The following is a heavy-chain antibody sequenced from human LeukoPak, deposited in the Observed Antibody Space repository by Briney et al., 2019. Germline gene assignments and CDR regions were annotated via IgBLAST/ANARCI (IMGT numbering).Heavy chain of an antibody. CDR2: ISYDGSNK. D-gene: IGHD2-2*01. V-gene: IGHV3-30*04. J-gene: IGHJ6*03. CDR3: ARDPRQWGCSSTSCFYYYYYYMDV. Sequence: PGGSLRLSCAASGFTFSSYAMHWVRQAPGKGLEWVAVISYDGSNKYYADSVKGRFTISRDNSKNTLYLQMNSLRAEDTAVYYCARDPRQWGCSSTSCFYYYYYYMDVWGKGTTVTVSS. CDR1: GFTFSSYA.